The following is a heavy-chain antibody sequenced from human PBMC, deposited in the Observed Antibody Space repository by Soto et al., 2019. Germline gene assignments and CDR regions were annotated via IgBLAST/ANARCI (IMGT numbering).Heavy chain of an antibody. CDR2: VFGNGAGTP. V-gene: IGHV4-4*07. Sequence: QVQLQESGPGVVRPSETLSLTCSVSGSSFTGDYWSWIRQPAGKGLEWIGRVFGNGAGTPIYNSALKNRVTMSVDSSKTQFSLKLTSVTAADTALYYCARDLPPYDRRRQSAGAFEDWCQGTLVTVSS. J-gene: IGHJ4*02. CDR3: ARDLPPYDRRRQSAGAFED. D-gene: IGHD3-22*01. CDR1: GSSFTGDY.